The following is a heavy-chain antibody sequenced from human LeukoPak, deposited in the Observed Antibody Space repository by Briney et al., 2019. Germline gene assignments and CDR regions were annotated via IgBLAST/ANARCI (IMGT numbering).Heavy chain of an antibody. V-gene: IGHV1-18*01. CDR2: ISAYNGNT. D-gene: IGHD3-22*01. Sequence: GASVKVSCKASGYTFTSYGISWVRQAPGQGLEWMGWISAYNGNTNYAQKLQGRVTMTTDTSTSTAYMELRSLRSDDTAVYYCARAPYYYDSSGYYYRGYFDYWGQGTLVTVSS. J-gene: IGHJ4*02. CDR1: GYTFTSYG. CDR3: ARAPYYYDSSGYYYRGYFDY.